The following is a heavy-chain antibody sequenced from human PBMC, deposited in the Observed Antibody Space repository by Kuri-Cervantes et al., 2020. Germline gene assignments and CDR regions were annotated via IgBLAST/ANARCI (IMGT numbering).Heavy chain of an antibody. CDR3: AKDREGIVLMVYAEIFDY. D-gene: IGHD2-8*01. CDR1: GFIFSDYT. CDR2: IDSSGTAI. J-gene: IGHJ4*02. V-gene: IGHV3-48*01. Sequence: GESLKISCAASGFIFSDYTMNWVRQAPGKGLEWISYIDSSGTAIHYADSVKGRFTISRHNSKNTLYLQMNSLRAEDTAVYYCAKDREGIVLMVYAEIFDYWGQGTLVTVSS.